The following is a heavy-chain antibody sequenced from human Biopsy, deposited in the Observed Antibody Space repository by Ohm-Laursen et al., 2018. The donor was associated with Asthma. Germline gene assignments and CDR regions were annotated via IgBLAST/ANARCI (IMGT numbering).Heavy chain of an antibody. Sequence: SLRLSCAASGFAVSRDHKFWVRQAPGKGLEWVSAIYSGGTSHTADSVRGRFTISRDYSKNTLYLQMHSLRAEDTAVYYCARGDSSNWSHYYFDYWGQGTLVTVSS. V-gene: IGHV3-53*01. D-gene: IGHD3-22*01. CDR2: IYSGGTS. CDR1: GFAVSRDH. CDR3: ARGDSSNWSHYYFDY. J-gene: IGHJ4*02.